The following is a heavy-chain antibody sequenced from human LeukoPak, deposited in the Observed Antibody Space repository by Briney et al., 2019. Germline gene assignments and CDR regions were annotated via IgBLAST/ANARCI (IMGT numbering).Heavy chain of an antibody. J-gene: IGHJ6*03. Sequence: GASVKVSCKASGYTFTGYYMHWVRQAPGQGLEWMGWMNPNSGNTGYAQKFQGRVTITRNTSISTAYMELSSLRSEDTAVYYCARGQGNGDRNYYYYYMDVWGKGTTVTVSS. V-gene: IGHV1-8*03. CDR1: GYTFTGYY. CDR2: MNPNSGNT. D-gene: IGHD4-17*01. CDR3: ARGQGNGDRNYYYYYMDV.